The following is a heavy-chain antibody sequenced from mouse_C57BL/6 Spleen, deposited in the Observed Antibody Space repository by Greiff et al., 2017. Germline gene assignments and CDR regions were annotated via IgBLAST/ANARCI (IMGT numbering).Heavy chain of an antibody. J-gene: IGHJ3*01. CDR2: IDPSDSET. D-gene: IGHD2-5*01. V-gene: IGHV1-52*01. CDR1: GYTFTSYW. Sequence: QVQLQQPGAELVRPGSSVKLSCKASGYTFTSYWMHWVKQRPIQGLEWIGNIDPSDSETHYNQKFKDKATLTVDKSSSTAYMQLSSLTSEDSAVYYCASGNYSNLFAYWGQGTLVTVSA. CDR3: ASGNYSNLFAY.